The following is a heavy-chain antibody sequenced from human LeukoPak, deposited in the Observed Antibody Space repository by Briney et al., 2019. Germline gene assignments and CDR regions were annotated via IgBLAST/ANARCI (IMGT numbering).Heavy chain of an antibody. D-gene: IGHD3-22*01. CDR2: INPNSGGT. Sequence: GASVKVSCKASGYTFTGYYMHWVRQAPGQGLEWMGWINPNSGGTNYAQKFQGRVTMTRDTSISTAYMELSRLRSDDTAVYYCARVDGYYDSSGYYYFLHYWGQGTLVTVSS. CDR1: GYTFTGYY. J-gene: IGHJ4*02. V-gene: IGHV1-2*02. CDR3: ARVDGYYDSSGYYYFLHY.